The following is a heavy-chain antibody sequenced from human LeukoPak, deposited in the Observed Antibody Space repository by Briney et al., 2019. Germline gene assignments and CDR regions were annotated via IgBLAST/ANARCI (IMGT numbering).Heavy chain of an antibody. V-gene: IGHV3-23*01. J-gene: IGHJ6*02. CDR3: AKREKPQLVYYYYYYGMDV. D-gene: IGHD6-13*01. CDR1: GFTFSSYA. CDR2: ISGSGGST. Sequence: GGSLRLSCAASGFTFSSYAMSWVRQAPGKGLDGVSAISGSGGSTYYADSVKGRFTISRDNSKNTLYLQMNSLRAEDTAVYYCAKREKPQLVYYYYYYGMDVWGQGTTVTVSS.